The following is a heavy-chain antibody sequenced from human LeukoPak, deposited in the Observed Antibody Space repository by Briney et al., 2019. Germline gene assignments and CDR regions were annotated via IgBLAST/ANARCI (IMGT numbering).Heavy chain of an antibody. J-gene: IGHJ4*02. CDR3: AKSGYSSGPTDY. Sequence: PGGSLRLSCAASGFTVSSNYMSWVRQAPGKGLEWVAVISYDGSNKYYADSVKGRFTISRDNSKNTLYLQMNSLRAEDTAVYYCAKSGYSSGPTDYWGQGTLVTVSS. D-gene: IGHD6-19*01. CDR2: ISYDGSNK. CDR1: GFTVSSNY. V-gene: IGHV3-30*18.